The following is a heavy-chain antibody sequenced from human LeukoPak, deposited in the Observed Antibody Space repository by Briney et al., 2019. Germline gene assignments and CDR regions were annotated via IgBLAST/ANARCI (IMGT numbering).Heavy chain of an antibody. CDR2: INHSGST. Sequence: SETLSLTCAVYGGSFSGYYWSWIRQPPGKGLEWIGEINHSGSTNYNPSLKSRVTISVDTSKNQFSLKLSSVTAADTAMYFCARVRVGGYFDYWGQGTLVTVSS. D-gene: IGHD5-12*01. V-gene: IGHV4-34*01. CDR1: GGSFSGYY. J-gene: IGHJ4*02. CDR3: ARVRVGGYFDY.